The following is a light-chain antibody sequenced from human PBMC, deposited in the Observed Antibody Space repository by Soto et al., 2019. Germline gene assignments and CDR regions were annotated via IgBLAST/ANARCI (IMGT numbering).Light chain of an antibody. CDR2: GNS. Sequence: QSVLTQPPSVSGAPGQRVTISCTGSSSNIGAGYDVHWYQQLPGTAPKLLIYGNSNRPSGVPDRFSGSKSGTSASLAITGLQAEYEADYDCQSYDSSLSAWVFGGGTKVTVL. J-gene: IGLJ3*02. CDR3: QSYDSSLSAWV. CDR1: SSNIGAGYD. V-gene: IGLV1-40*01.